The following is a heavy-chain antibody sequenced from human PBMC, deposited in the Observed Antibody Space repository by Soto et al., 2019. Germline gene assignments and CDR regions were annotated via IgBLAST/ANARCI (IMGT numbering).Heavy chain of an antibody. V-gene: IGHV3-23*01. D-gene: IGHD3-9*01. CDR2: ISGSGGST. J-gene: IGHJ4*02. CDR1: GFTFSSYA. CDR3: AKDPKPYDILTGYLDY. Sequence: EVQLLESGGGLVQPGGSLRLSCAASGFTFSSYAMRWVRQAPGKGLEWVSAISGSGGSTYYADSVKGRFTISRDHSKNTLYLQMNSLRAEDTAVYYCAKDPKPYDILTGYLDYWGQGTLVTVSS.